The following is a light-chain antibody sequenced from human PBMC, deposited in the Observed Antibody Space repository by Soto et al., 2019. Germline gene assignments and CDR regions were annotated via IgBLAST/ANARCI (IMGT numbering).Light chain of an antibody. CDR1: SSNIGANT. CDR3: AAWDARLDGVV. J-gene: IGLJ3*02. Sequence: QSVLTQPPSASGTPGQTVTISCSGSSSNIGANTVNWFQQLPGTAPKLLIYSNNQRPSGVPDRVSGSKSGTSVTLAISGLQSEDEADYYCAAWDARLDGVVFGGGTKLTVL. CDR2: SNN. V-gene: IGLV1-44*01.